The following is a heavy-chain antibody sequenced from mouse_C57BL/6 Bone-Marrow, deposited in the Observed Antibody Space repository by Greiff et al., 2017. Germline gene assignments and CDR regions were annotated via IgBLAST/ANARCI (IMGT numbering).Heavy chain of an antibody. CDR3: ERWDYGSSMGDWYLDV. CDR1: GYTFTSYW. CDR2: IYPSSGST. Sequence: QVQLQQPGAELVKPGASVKMSCKASGYTFTSYWITWVKQRPGQGLEWIGEIYPSSGSTNYNEKFKGKATLTVDTSSSTAYMQLSSLTSEDSAVYDGERWDYGSSMGDWYLDVWGTGTTVTVSS. V-gene: IGHV1-55*01. J-gene: IGHJ1*03. D-gene: IGHD1-1*01.